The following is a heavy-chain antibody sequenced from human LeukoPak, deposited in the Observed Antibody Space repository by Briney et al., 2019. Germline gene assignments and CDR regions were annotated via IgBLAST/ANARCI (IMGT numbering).Heavy chain of an antibody. CDR3: TKRGYNYEADY. D-gene: IGHD5-18*01. V-gene: IGHV3-23*01. J-gene: IGHJ4*02. CDR2: ISATGGGT. Sequence: GGSLRLSCVVSGFTFSTYAMRWIRQAPGKGLEWVSSISATGGGTAYADSVKGRFTISRDSSKNTLFLQMNSLRAEDTALYYCTKRGYNYEADYWGQGTLVTVSS. CDR1: GFTFSTYA.